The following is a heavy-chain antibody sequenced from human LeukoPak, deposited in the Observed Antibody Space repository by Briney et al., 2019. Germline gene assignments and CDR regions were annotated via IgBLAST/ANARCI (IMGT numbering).Heavy chain of an antibody. CDR3: ARTRDGPFEY. J-gene: IGHJ4*02. Sequence: GGSLRLSCAASGFTFSSYEMNWVRQAPGKGLEWLSHISNSGSSIQYADSVKGRFTISRDNAKNSLYLQMNSLRAEDTAVYYCARTRDGPFEYWGQGTLVTVSS. CDR1: GFTFSSYE. V-gene: IGHV3-48*03. D-gene: IGHD5-24*01. CDR2: ISNSGSSI.